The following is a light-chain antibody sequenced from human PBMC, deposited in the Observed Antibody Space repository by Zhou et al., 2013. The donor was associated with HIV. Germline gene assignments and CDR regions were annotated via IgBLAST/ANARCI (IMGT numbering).Light chain of an antibody. CDR2: DAS. CDR3: QQRSNWPLT. J-gene: IGKJ4*01. CDR1: QSVSGN. Sequence: EIVMTQSPATLSVSPGERATLSCRASQSVSGNLAWYQQKPGQAPRLLIYDASNRATGIPARFSGSGSGTDFTLTISSLEPEDFAVYYCQQRSNWPLTFGGGTKVEIK. V-gene: IGKV3-11*01.